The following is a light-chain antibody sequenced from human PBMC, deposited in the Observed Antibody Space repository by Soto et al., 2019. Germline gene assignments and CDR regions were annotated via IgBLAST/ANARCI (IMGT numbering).Light chain of an antibody. CDR1: SIDVGGYNY. J-gene: IGLJ1*01. V-gene: IGLV2-14*01. CDR3: SSFTTSSAPFV. Sequence: QSALTQPASVSGSPGQSITISCTGTSIDVGGYNYVSWYQQHPGKAPKLMISEVSNRPSGVSNRFSGSKSGNTASLTISGLQAEDEADYYCSSFTTSSAPFVFGTGTKLTVL. CDR2: EVS.